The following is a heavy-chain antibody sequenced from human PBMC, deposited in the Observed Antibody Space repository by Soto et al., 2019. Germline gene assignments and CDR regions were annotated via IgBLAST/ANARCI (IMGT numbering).Heavy chain of an antibody. Sequence: SETLSLTCTVSGGSISSYYWSWVRQPPGKGLEWIGYIYYSGSTNYNPSLKSRVTISVDTSKNQFSLKLSSVTAADTAVYYCARSYSSGWYRGYYYGMDVWGQGTTVTVSS. CDR3: ARSYSSGWYRGYYYGMDV. V-gene: IGHV4-59*01. J-gene: IGHJ6*02. CDR2: IYYSGST. D-gene: IGHD6-19*01. CDR1: GGSISSYY.